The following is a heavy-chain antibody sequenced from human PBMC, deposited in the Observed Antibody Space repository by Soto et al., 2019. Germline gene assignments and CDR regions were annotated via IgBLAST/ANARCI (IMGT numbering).Heavy chain of an antibody. CDR2: IRSSGSTI. CDR3: ARGKIGAGYPVFES. D-gene: IGHD3-9*01. J-gene: IGHJ4*02. V-gene: IGHV3-11*01. CDR1: GFTFSDYY. Sequence: QVQLVESGGGLVKPGGSLRLSCAASGFTFSDYYMNWIRQAPGKGLEWVSYIRSSGSTIYYAESVKGRFIISRDNAKNSLYLEMNSLRAEDTAVYYCARGKIGAGYPVFESWGQGTLVSVSS.